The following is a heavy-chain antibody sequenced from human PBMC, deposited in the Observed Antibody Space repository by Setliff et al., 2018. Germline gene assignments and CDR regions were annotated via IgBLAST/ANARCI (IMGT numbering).Heavy chain of an antibody. J-gene: IGHJ4*02. Sequence: ASVKVSCKASGYTFTNSGMTWVRQAPGQGLEWLGWISAYSGNTQYAQKVQGRVTMTTDTSTSTAYMELRSLTSDDTAVYYCSRLVRYCTATTCQRASGAEIWGQATPVTVSS. CDR3: SRLVRYCTATTCQRASGAEI. D-gene: IGHD2-8*02. V-gene: IGHV1-18*01. CDR2: ISAYSGNT. CDR1: GYTFTNSG.